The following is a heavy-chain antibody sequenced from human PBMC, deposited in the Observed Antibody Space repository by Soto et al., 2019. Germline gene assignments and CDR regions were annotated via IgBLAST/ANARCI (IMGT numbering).Heavy chain of an antibody. Sequence: GGSLRLSCAASGFTFDDYAMHWVRQAPGKGLEWVSLISWDGGSTYYADSVKGRFTISRDNSKNSLYLQMNSLRAEDTALYYCAKGSNYYYYRMDGWCQRTTVTVSS. CDR2: ISWDGGST. J-gene: IGHJ6*02. D-gene: IGHD4-4*01. V-gene: IGHV3-43D*03. CDR1: GFTFDDYA. CDR3: AKGSNYYYYRMDG.